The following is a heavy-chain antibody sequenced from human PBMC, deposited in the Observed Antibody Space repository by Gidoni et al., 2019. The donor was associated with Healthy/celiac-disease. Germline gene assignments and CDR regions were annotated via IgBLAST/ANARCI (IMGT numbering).Heavy chain of an antibody. Sequence: EVQLVQSGAEVKKPGESLRISCKGSGYSFTSYWISWVRQMPGKGLEWMGRVDPSDSYTNYSPSFQGHVTISADKSISTAYLQWSSLKASDTAMYYCARHVLYGSDVSAFDIWGQGTMVTVSS. CDR1: GYSFTSYW. CDR3: ARHVLYGSDVSAFDI. J-gene: IGHJ3*02. CDR2: VDPSDSYT. V-gene: IGHV5-10-1*01. D-gene: IGHD3-10*01.